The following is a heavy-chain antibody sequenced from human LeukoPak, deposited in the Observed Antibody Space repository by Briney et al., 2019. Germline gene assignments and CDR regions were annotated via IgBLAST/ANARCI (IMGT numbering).Heavy chain of an antibody. V-gene: IGHV4-34*01. J-gene: IGHJ2*01. D-gene: IGHD1-1*01. CDR3: ARKHDLYWYFDL. CDR1: GGSFSGYY. Sequence: SETLSLTCAVYGGSFSGYYWGWIHQPPGKGLEWIGEINHSGSTNYNPSLKSRVTISVDTSKNQFSLKLSSVTAADTAVYYCARKHDLYWYFDLWGRGTLVTVSS. CDR2: INHSGST.